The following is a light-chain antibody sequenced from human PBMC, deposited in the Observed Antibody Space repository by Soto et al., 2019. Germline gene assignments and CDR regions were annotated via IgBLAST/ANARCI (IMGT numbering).Light chain of an antibody. J-gene: IGKJ5*01. CDR3: QQSYDTPIT. CDR1: QSVREY. Sequence: DIQMTQSPSSLSASIGDRITITCRASQSVREYLNWYQHKPGKAPKLLIYAASSLQSGVLSRFTCSGSGTKFTLAITSLQPEDSATYYCQQSYDTPITFGQGTRLEIK. V-gene: IGKV1-39*01. CDR2: AAS.